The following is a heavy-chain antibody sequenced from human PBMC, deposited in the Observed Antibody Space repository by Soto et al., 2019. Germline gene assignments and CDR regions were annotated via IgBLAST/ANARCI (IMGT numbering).Heavy chain of an antibody. D-gene: IGHD3-22*01. CDR2: IYYSGST. V-gene: IGHV4-61*01. J-gene: IGHJ5*02. Sequence: SETLSLTCTVSGGSVSSGSYYWSWIRQPPGKGLEWIGYIYYSGSTNYNPSLKSRVTISVDTSKNQFSLKLSSVTAADTAVYYCARMQYYYDSSGPRKNWFDPWGQGTLVTVSS. CDR3: ARMQYYYDSSGPRKNWFDP. CDR1: GGSVSSGSYY.